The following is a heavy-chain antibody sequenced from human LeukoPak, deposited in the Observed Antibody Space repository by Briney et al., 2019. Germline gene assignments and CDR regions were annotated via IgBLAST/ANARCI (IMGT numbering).Heavy chain of an antibody. D-gene: IGHD3-3*01. Sequence: SGGSLRLSCAASGFTFSSYGMHWVRQAPGKGLEWVAFIRYDGSNKYYADSVKGRFTISRDNSKNTLYLQMNSLRAEDTAVYYCAKGFWSGYDAYFDYWGQGTLVTVSS. CDR1: GFTFSSYG. V-gene: IGHV3-30*02. CDR3: AKGFWSGYDAYFDY. J-gene: IGHJ4*02. CDR2: IRYDGSNK.